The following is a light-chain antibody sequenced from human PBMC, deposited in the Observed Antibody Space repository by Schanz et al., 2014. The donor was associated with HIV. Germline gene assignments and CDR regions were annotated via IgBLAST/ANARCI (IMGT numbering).Light chain of an antibody. CDR3: QLYGSSPST. J-gene: IGKJ1*01. CDR1: QSVSSSY. CDR2: GAS. V-gene: IGKV3-20*01. Sequence: EIVLTQSPGTLSLSPGERATLSCRASQSVSSSYLAWYQQKPGQAPRLLIYGASSRATGIPDRFSGSGSGTDFTLTISRLEPEDFAVYYCQLYGSSPSTFGQGTKVEIK.